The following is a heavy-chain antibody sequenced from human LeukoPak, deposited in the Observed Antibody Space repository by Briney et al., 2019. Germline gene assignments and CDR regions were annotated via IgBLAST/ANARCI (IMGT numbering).Heavy chain of an antibody. J-gene: IGHJ3*02. D-gene: IGHD5-18*01. CDR1: GYSFTSYW. CDR2: IYPGDSNT. Sequence: GESLKISYKGSGYSFTSYWIGWVRQMPGKGLEWMGIIYPGDSNTRYSPSFQGQVTISADKSISTAYLQWSSLKASDTAMYYCARRGVYSYGNDAFDIWGQGTMVTVSS. CDR3: ARRGVYSYGNDAFDI. V-gene: IGHV5-51*01.